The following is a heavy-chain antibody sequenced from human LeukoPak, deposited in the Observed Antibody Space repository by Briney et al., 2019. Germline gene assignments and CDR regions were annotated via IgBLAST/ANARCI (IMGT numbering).Heavy chain of an antibody. J-gene: IGHJ4*02. Sequence: GGSLRLSCAASGFTFDDYGMSWVRQAPGKGLDWVSTIRAGGGDTFYSDSVKGRFSISRDNSKNTLILQMDSLRADDTAIYYCAKILASGSGSYWGQGTLVLVSS. D-gene: IGHD3-10*01. CDR2: IRAGGGDT. CDR3: AKILASGSGSY. V-gene: IGHV3-23*01. CDR1: GFTFDDYG.